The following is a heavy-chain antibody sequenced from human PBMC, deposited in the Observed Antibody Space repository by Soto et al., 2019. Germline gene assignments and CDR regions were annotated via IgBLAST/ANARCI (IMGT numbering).Heavy chain of an antibody. CDR1: GYTFSSYG. Sequence: GASVKVSCKASGYTFSSYGITWVRQAPGQGLEWMGWINPYNGNTDCAQKLQGRVTMTTDTSTTTAYMELRSLTSDDTAVYFCARINRDGYSLSYWGQGTLVTVSS. CDR3: ARINRDGYSLSY. V-gene: IGHV1-18*01. J-gene: IGHJ4*02. CDR2: INPYNGNT. D-gene: IGHD4-4*01.